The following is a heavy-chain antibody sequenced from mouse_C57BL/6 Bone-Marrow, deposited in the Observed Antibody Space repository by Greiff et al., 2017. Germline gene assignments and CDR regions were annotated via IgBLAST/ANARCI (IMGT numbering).Heavy chain of an antibody. CDR1: GYTFTNYW. Sequence: VQLQQSGAELVRPGTSVKMSCKASGYTFTNYWIGWAKQRPGHGLEWIGDIYPGGGYTNYNEKFKGKATLPADKSSSTAYMQFSSLTSEDSAIYYCAIYYGNFRSYWGQGTTLTVSS. V-gene: IGHV1-63*01. J-gene: IGHJ2*01. CDR2: IYPGGGYT. CDR3: AIYYGNFRSY. D-gene: IGHD2-1*01.